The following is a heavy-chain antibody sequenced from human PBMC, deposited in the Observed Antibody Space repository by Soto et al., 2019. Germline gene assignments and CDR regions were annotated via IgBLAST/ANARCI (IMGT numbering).Heavy chain of an antibody. CDR1: GYTFTSYG. J-gene: IGHJ5*02. D-gene: IGHD6-19*01. V-gene: IGHV1-18*01. CDR2: ISAYNGNT. CDR3: ARVKASGRLTWFDP. Sequence: QVQLVQSGAEVKKPGASVKVSCKASGYTFTSYGISWVRQAPGQGLEWMGWISAYNGNTNYAQKLQGRVTMTTDTPPTPAHVQLRSMRSDETAVYYWARVKASGRLTWFDPWGQGTLVTVSS.